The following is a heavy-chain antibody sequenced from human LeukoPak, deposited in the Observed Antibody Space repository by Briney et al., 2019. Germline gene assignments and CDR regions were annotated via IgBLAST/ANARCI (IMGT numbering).Heavy chain of an antibody. D-gene: IGHD3-10*01. CDR2: IKSDGGGA. CDR3: ARVGKPYGLDF. J-gene: IGHJ4*02. Sequence: PGGSLRLSCEASGFTFSTYWIHWVRQAPGKGLECVSFIKSDGGGATYADSVRGRFTISRDNAKNTLYLQMNSLRVDDTAVYYCARVGKPYGLDFWGQGTLVTVSP. CDR1: GFTFSTYW. V-gene: IGHV3-74*01.